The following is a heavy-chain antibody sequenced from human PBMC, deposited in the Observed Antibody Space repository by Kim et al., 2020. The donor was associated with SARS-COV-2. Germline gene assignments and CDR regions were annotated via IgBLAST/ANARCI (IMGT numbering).Heavy chain of an antibody. CDR1: GFTFSSCA. V-gene: IGHV3-30-3*01. CDR3: ARDPWSPLRGRTYSYYGRDI. D-gene: IGHD3-10*01. Sequence: GGSLRLSCAASGFTFSSCAIHWVRQAPGKGLEWVAVISYDGSNKNYADSVKGRFTISRDNSKNTLYLQMNSLRAEDTALYYCARDPWSPLRGRTYSYYGRDIWARGTTVTVSS. CDR2: ISYDGSNK. J-gene: IGHJ6*02.